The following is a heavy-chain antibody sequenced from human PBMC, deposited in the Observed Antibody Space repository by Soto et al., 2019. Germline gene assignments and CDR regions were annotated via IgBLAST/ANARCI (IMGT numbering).Heavy chain of an antibody. D-gene: IGHD2-2*01. CDR2: ISAYNAKT. CDR1: GDTFTRCG. J-gene: IGHJ6*02. Sequence: QVQLVQSGAEVKKPGASVKVSCKASGDTFTRCGISWVRQAPGQGLEWMGWISAYNAKTDYAQKFQGRVTLTTDTSTSTAYMELRSLRSDDTAVYYCYAADFYYYGMDVWGLGTTVTVSS. CDR3: YAADFYYYGMDV. V-gene: IGHV1-18*01.